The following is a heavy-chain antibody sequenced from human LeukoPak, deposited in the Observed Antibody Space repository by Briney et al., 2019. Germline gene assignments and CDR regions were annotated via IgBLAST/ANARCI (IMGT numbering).Heavy chain of an antibody. J-gene: IGHJ4*02. CDR1: GGSISSGGNY. CDR3: ARALYDSGSYYDY. D-gene: IGHD3-10*01. V-gene: IGHV4-31*03. Sequence: SETLSLTCTVSGGSISSGGNYWSWIRQHPGKGLEWIGYVYYSESTYYNPSLKSRVTISVDTSKNQFSLKLSSVTAADTAVYYCARALYDSGSYYDYWGQGTLVTVSS. CDR2: VYYSEST.